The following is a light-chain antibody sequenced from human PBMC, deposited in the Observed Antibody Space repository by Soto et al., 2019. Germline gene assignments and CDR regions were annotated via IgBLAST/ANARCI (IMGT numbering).Light chain of an antibody. J-gene: IGLJ3*02. CDR1: SSDVGGYNY. CDR2: EVS. V-gene: IGLV2-14*01. CDR3: SSYTTSSTHWV. Sequence: QSALTQPASVSGSPGQSITISCTGTSSDVGGYNYVSWYQQHPGKAPKLMIYEVSNRPSGVSNRFSGSKSGNTASLTISGLQAEDEADYYCSSYTTSSTHWVFGGGTK.